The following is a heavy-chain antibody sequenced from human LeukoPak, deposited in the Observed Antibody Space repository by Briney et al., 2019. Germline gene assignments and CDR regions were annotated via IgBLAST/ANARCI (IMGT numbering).Heavy chain of an antibody. J-gene: IGHJ4*02. CDR2: IYYSGST. V-gene: IGHV4-59*01. CDR1: GSSISSYY. D-gene: IGHD1-26*01. CDR3: ARGSGGSYFDY. Sequence: SETLSLTCTVSGSSISSYYWSWIRQPPGKGLEWIAYIYYSGSTNYNPSLKSRVTIPVDTSKNQFSLKLSSVTAADTAVYYCARGSGGSYFDYWGQGTLVTVSS.